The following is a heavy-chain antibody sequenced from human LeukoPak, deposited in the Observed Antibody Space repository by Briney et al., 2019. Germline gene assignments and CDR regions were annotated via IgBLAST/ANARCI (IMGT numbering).Heavy chain of an antibody. D-gene: IGHD3-10*01. CDR1: GGSISSYY. J-gene: IGHJ3*02. CDR2: IYYSGST. Sequence: SETLSLTCTVSGGSISSYYWSWIRQPPGKGLEWIGYIYYSGSTNYNPSLKSRVTISVDTSKNQFSLKLSSVTAADTAVYYCARLTMVRGVIPYDAFDIWGQGAMVTVSS. CDR3: ARLTMVRGVIPYDAFDI. V-gene: IGHV4-59*01.